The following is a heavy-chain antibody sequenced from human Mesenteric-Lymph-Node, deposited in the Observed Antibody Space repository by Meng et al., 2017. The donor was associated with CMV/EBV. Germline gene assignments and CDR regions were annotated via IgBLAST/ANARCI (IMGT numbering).Heavy chain of an antibody. Sequence: SETLSLTCSVSGGSISSYYWTWIRQPPGKGLEWIGYIYYSGSTNYNPSLKSRVTISVNTSKNQFSLKLSTVTAADTAVYYCARLAAAAFPYYYYGMDVWGQGTTVTVSS. CDR2: IYYSGST. J-gene: IGHJ6*02. V-gene: IGHV4-59*01. CDR1: GGSISSYY. D-gene: IGHD6-13*01. CDR3: ARLAAAAFPYYYYGMDV.